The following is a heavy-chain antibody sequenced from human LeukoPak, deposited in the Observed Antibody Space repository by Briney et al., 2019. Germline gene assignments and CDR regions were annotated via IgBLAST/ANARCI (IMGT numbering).Heavy chain of an antibody. CDR3: AETGDRGDAFDI. J-gene: IGHJ3*02. CDR1: GSSISSYY. V-gene: IGHV4-59*12. CDR2: IYYSGST. D-gene: IGHD3-10*01. Sequence: SETLSLTFTVSGSSISSYYWSWIRQPPGKGLEWIGYIYYSGSTNYNASLTNRVTISVDTSKNQFSLKLSSVTAADTAVYYCAETGDRGDAFDIWGQGTMVTVSS.